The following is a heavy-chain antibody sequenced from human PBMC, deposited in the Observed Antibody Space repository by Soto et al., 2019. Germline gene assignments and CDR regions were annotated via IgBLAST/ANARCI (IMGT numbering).Heavy chain of an antibody. CDR1: GFTFSNYE. D-gene: IGHD3-9*01. J-gene: IGHJ1*01. V-gene: IGHV3-48*03. CDR2: VSSSGSTI. Sequence: GESLKISCAASGFTFSNYEMNWVRQAPGKGLEWVSYVSSSGSTIYYADSVKGRFTISRDNAKNSLYLQMNSLRAEDTAVYYCASGLYYDILTGYFQHWGQGTLVTVSS. CDR3: ASGLYYDILTGYFQH.